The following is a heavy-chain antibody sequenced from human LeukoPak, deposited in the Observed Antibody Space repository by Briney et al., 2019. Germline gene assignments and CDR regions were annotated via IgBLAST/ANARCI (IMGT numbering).Heavy chain of an antibody. J-gene: IGHJ5*02. CDR3: ARDVHPDYYDSSGYYRRLYNWFDP. CDR2: ISAYNGNT. CDR1: GYTCTSYG. Sequence: ASVKVSCKASGYTCTSYGISWVRQAPGQGLEWMGWISAYNGNTNYAQKLQGRVTMTTDTSTSTAYMELRSLRSDDTAVYYCARDVHPDYYDSSGYYRRLYNWFDPWGQGTLVTVSS. D-gene: IGHD3-22*01. V-gene: IGHV1-18*01.